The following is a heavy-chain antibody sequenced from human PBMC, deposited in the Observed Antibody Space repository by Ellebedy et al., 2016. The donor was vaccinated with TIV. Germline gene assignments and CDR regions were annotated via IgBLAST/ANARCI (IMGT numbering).Heavy chain of an antibody. Sequence: AASVKVSCKASGYTFTSYGISWVRQAPGQGLEWMGWISAYNGNTNYAQKFQGRVTMTRDTSISTAYMELSRLRSEDTAVYYCARGAELFNYWGQGTLVTVSS. J-gene: IGHJ4*02. CDR3: ARGAELFNY. CDR1: GYTFTSYG. V-gene: IGHV1-18*04. CDR2: ISAYNGNT. D-gene: IGHD3-10*01.